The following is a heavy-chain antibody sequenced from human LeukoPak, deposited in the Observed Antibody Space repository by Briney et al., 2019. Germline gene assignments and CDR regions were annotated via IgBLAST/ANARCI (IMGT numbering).Heavy chain of an antibody. V-gene: IGHV3-74*01. J-gene: IGHJ4*02. Sequence: GGSLRLSCAASGFTFSSYWMHWVRQAPGKGLVWVSRINSDGSSTSYADSVKGRFTISRDNSKNTLYLQMNSLRAEDTAVYYCASDTAMAPAIGNYFDYWGQGTLVTVSS. CDR3: ASDTAMAPAIGNYFDY. CDR1: GFTFSSYW. CDR2: INSDGSST. D-gene: IGHD5-18*01.